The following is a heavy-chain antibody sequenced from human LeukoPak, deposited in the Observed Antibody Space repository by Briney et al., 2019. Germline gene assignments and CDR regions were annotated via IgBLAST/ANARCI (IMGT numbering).Heavy chain of an antibody. CDR2: FSAGGGGT. V-gene: IGHV3-23*01. J-gene: IGHJ4*02. D-gene: IGHD3-10*01. Sequence: GGSLRLSCAASGFTFSSYTMNWVRQAPGRGLEWVSAFSAGGGGTYYADSVKGRFIISRDNSKSTLYLQMNSLRVEDTAVYYCAKDGIDRGSYFDNWGQGTLVTVSS. CDR1: GFTFSSYT. CDR3: AKDGIDRGSYFDN.